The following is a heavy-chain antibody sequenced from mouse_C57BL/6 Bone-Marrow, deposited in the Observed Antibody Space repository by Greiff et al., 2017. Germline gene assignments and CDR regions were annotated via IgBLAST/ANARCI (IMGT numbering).Heavy chain of an antibody. CDR3: ARRRGNYVRGAMDY. CDR1: GFSLTSYG. V-gene: IGHV2-2*01. D-gene: IGHD2-1*01. J-gene: IGHJ4*01. Sequence: QVHVKQSGPGLVQPSQSLSITCTVSGFSLTSYGVHWVRQSPGKGLEWLGVIWSGGSTDYNAAFISRLSISKDNSKSQVFFKMNSLQADDTAIYYCARRRGNYVRGAMDYWGQGTSVTVSS. CDR2: IWSGGST.